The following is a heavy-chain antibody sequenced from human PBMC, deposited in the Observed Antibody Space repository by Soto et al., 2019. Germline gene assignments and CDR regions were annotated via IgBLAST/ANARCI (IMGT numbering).Heavy chain of an antibody. Sequence: EVQLVESGGGLVNPGGSLKLSCAASGFTFSGAWMTWVRQAPGKGLEWVGLIKSKADGETTHYAAPVEGRFTISRDDSKSTLCLQMNSLKVEDTAVYYCVTDVPNDIYPYDYWGQGTLVTVSS. D-gene: IGHD3-9*01. CDR3: VTDVPNDIYPYDY. V-gene: IGHV3-15*01. CDR1: GFTFSGAW. J-gene: IGHJ4*02. CDR2: IKSKADGETT.